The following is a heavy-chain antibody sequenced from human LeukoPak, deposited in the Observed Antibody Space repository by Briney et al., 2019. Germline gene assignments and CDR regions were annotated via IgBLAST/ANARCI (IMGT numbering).Heavy chain of an antibody. CDR1: GASISDYY. V-gene: IGHV4-59*12. Sequence: PSETLSLTCTVSGASISDYYWNWIRQPPGKGLEWIGYIYYSGSTNFNPSLKSRVTISVDTSKNQFSLKLSSVTAADTAVYYCAREDYWGQGTLVTVSS. CDR3: AREDY. CDR2: IYYSGST. J-gene: IGHJ4*02.